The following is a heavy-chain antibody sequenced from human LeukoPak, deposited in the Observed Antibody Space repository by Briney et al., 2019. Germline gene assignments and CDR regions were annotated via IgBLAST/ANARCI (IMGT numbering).Heavy chain of an antibody. CDR1: GFSLSTSGVA. CDR3: AHSLYDSSGYYYFDY. J-gene: IGHJ4*02. D-gene: IGHD3-22*01. Sequence: ESGPTLVKPTQTLTLTCTFSGFSLSTSGVAVGWIRQPPGKALEWLALNYWNDDKHYSPSLKSRLTITKDTSKYRVVLTMTNMDPVDTATYYCAHSLYDSSGYYYFDYWGQGTLVTVSS. CDR2: NYWNDDK. V-gene: IGHV2-5*01.